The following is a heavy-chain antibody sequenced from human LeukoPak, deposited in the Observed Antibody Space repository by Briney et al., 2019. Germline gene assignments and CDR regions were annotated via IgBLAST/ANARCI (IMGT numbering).Heavy chain of an antibody. CDR1: GGTFTSYA. Sequence: ASVKVSCKTSGGTFTSYAITWVRQAPGQGLEWMGKIIPISGTTNYAQKFQGRVTFTADESKSTAYLELSSLRPEDTALYFCARKLRLGGNWFDPWGQGTLVTVSS. CDR3: ARKLRLGGNWFDP. D-gene: IGHD1-26*01. CDR2: IIPISGTT. J-gene: IGHJ5*02. V-gene: IGHV1-69*13.